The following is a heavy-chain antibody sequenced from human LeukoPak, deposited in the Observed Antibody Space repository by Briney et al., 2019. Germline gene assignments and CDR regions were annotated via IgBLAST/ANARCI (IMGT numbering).Heavy chain of an antibody. CDR3: ARSDFWSGYYNY. V-gene: IGHV4-4*07. D-gene: IGHD3-3*01. J-gene: IGHJ4*02. CDR2: IYTSGST. CDR1: SGSIGGYY. Sequence: PSETLSLTCTVSSGSIGGYYWTWIRQPAGKGLEWIGRIYTSGSTNYNPSLKSRVTMSVDTSKNQFSLKLSSVTAADTAVYYCARSDFWSGYYNYWGQGTLVTVSS.